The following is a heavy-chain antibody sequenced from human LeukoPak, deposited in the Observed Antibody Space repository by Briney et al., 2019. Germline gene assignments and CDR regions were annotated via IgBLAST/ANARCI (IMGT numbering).Heavy chain of an antibody. CDR2: INHSGSA. D-gene: IGHD4-17*01. V-gene: IGHV4-34*01. CDR1: GGSFSAYY. Sequence: SETLSLTCAVSGGSFSAYYWTWIRQPPGKGLEWIGEINHSGSANNNPSLKSRVTISLDTSKNQFSLKLSSVTAADTAVYYCARGQGTVTTHWGQGTLVTVSS. CDR3: ARGQGTVTTH. J-gene: IGHJ4*02.